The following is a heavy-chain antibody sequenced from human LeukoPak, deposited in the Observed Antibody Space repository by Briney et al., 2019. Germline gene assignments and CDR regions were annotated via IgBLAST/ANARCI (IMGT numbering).Heavy chain of an antibody. D-gene: IGHD5-24*01. CDR1: GFTFSSYG. Sequence: QAGGSLRLSCAASGFTFSSYGMHWVRQAPGKGLEWVAVIWYDGSNKYYADSVKGRFTLSRDNSKNTLYLQMNSLRAEDTAVYYCARSRDGYNSDDAFDIWGQGTMVTVSS. CDR2: IWYDGSNK. V-gene: IGHV3-33*08. J-gene: IGHJ3*02. CDR3: ARSRDGYNSDDAFDI.